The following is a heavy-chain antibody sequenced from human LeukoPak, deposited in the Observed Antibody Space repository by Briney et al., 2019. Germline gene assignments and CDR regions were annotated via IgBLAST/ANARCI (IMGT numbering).Heavy chain of an antibody. V-gene: IGHV3-66*01. D-gene: IGHD5-24*01. CDR1: GFTVSSNY. CDR2: LYSGGST. CDR3: ARRDKGYYYGMDV. J-gene: IGHJ6*02. Sequence: PGGSLRLSCAASGFTVSSNYMSWVRQAPGKGLEWVSLLYSGGSTYYADSVKGRFTISRDNSKNTLYLQMNSLRAEDTAVYYCARRDKGYYYGMDVWGQGTTVTVS.